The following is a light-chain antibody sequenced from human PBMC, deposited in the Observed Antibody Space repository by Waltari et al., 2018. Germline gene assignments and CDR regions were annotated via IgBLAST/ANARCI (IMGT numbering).Light chain of an antibody. CDR2: GAS. CDR1: QSINTN. J-gene: IGKJ2*01. V-gene: IGKV3-15*01. Sequence: ETVMTQSPATLSVSTGERATLSCRTSQSINTNLAWYQQKPGQAPRLLIHGASTRATGIPARFSGSGSGTEFTLTISSLQSEDFAVYYCQQYINWPLYTFGQGTKLEIK. CDR3: QQYINWPLYT.